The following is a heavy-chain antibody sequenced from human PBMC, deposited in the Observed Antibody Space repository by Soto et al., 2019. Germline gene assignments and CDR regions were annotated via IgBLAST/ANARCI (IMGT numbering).Heavy chain of an antibody. D-gene: IGHD4-17*01. Sequence: GSLRLSCATPGFTFSSYSMTWVRQGPEKGLEWVSEISADGARTYYADSVKGRVTITRDTSTSTVYMDLSSLRYEDTAVYYCARDNSQNYGTPVASSWFHPWGQGTPVTVSS. V-gene: IGHV3-23*01. CDR1: GFTFSSYS. J-gene: IGHJ5*02. CDR3: ARDNSQNYGTPVASSWFHP. CDR2: ISADGART.